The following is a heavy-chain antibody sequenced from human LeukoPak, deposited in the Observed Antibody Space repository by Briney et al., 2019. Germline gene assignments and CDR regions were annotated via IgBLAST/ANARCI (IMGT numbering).Heavy chain of an antibody. CDR1: GFSFSSYW. D-gene: IGHD3-10*01. CDR2: INSDGSNT. V-gene: IGHV3-74*01. CDR3: VRWGLGKGEAFDI. Sequence: GGSLRLSCAASGFSFSSYWMHWVRQVPGKGLVWVSRINSDGSNTNYADSVKGRFTISRDNAKNTLYLQMNSLRAEDTAVYYCVRWGLGKGEAFDIWGQGTMVTVSS. J-gene: IGHJ3*02.